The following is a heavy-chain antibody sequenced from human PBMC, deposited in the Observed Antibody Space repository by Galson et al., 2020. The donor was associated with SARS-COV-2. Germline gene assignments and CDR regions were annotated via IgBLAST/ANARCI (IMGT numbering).Heavy chain of an antibody. V-gene: IGHV4-31*03. D-gene: IGHD2-8*01. CDR3: ARESNGNSAAGYFEY. CDR2: IFYSGYT. Sequence: SETLSLTCTVSGGSISSGGYYWSWIRQPPGKGLEWLGYIFYSGYTFYNPSLKSRVIISIDTSENQFSLKLNSVTAADTAVYYCARESNGNSAAGYFEYWGQGTLVAVSS. J-gene: IGHJ4*02. CDR1: GGSISSGGYY.